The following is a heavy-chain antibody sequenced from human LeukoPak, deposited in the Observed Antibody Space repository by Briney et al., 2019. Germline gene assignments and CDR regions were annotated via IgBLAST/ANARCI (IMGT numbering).Heavy chain of an antibody. V-gene: IGHV7-4-1*02. CDR3: GRGFEDWFDP. CDR1: GYTFTGYY. D-gene: IGHD3-16*01. J-gene: IGHJ5*02. Sequence: ASVKVSCKASGYTFTGYYMHWVRQAPGQGLEWMGWINTNTGNPTYAQGFTGRFVFSLDTSVSTAYLQISSLKAEDTAVYYCGRGFEDWFDPWGQGTLVTVSS. CDR2: INTNTGNP.